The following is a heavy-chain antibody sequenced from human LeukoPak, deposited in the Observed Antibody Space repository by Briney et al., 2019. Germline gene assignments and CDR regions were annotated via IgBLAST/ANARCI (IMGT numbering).Heavy chain of an antibody. D-gene: IGHD3-10*01. CDR2: IYYSGST. Sequence: NPSETLSLTCAVYGGSFSGYYWSWIRQPPGKGLEWIGYIYYSGSTYYNPSLKSRVTISVDTSKNQFSLKLSSVTAADTAVYYCARDRSGSYLACYGMDVWGQGTTVTVSS. CDR3: ARDRSGSYLACYGMDV. J-gene: IGHJ6*02. V-gene: IGHV4-30-4*08. CDR1: GGSFSGYY.